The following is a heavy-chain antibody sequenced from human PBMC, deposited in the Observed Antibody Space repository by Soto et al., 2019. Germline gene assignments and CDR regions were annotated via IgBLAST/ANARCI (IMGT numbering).Heavy chain of an antibody. J-gene: IGHJ6*02. V-gene: IGHV4-4*07. D-gene: IGHD6-19*01. Sequence: PSETLSLTCTVSGVSISSYYWSGIRQPAGKGLEWIGRIYTSGSTNYNPSLKSRVTMSVDTSKNQFSLKLSSVTAADTAVYYCARDKSGVSSGWYGHSKLHYSSYGMDVWGQATTVTLAS. CDR2: IYTSGST. CDR3: ARDKSGVSSGWYGHSKLHYSSYGMDV. CDR1: GVSISSYY.